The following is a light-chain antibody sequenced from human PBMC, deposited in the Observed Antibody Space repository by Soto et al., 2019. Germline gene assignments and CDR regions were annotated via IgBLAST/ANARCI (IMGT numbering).Light chain of an antibody. V-gene: IGLV1-47*01. CDR3: AVRDDRLSGPHWE. Sequence: QSVLTQPSSASGTPGQRVTISCSGSSSNVGSNYVYWYQQLPGTAPKLLIYRDDQRPSGVPDRFSGSKSATSASLAISGLRSEDEADYFCAVRDDRLSGPHWEFGGGTKLTVL. J-gene: IGLJ3*02. CDR2: RDD. CDR1: SSNVGSNY.